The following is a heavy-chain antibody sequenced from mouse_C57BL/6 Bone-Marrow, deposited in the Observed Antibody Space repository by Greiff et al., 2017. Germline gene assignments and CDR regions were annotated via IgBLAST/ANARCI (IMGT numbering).Heavy chain of an antibody. J-gene: IGHJ3*01. Sequence: EVKLMESGPVLVKPGASVKMSCKASGYTFTDYYMNWVKQSHGKSLEWIGVINPYNGGTSYNQKFKGKATLTVDKSSSTAYMELNSLTSEDSAVYYCARRGNYYGSSPWFAYWGQGTLVTVSA. CDR1: GYTFTDYY. V-gene: IGHV1-19*01. D-gene: IGHD1-1*01. CDR3: ARRGNYYGSSPWFAY. CDR2: INPYNGGT.